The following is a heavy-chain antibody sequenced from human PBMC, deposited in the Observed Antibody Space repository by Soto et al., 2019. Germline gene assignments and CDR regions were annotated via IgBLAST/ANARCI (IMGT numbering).Heavy chain of an antibody. J-gene: IGHJ4*02. CDR2: IYDSGST. D-gene: IGHD3-10*01. CDR1: GGSITSGGYY. Sequence: SETLSLTCTVSGGSITSGGYYWSWIRQHPGKGLEWLGYIYDSGSTFYNPSLRSRITLSVDTSKNQFSLKLSSVTVADTAVYFCARKQAGYFYGIDYWGQGTLVTVSS. V-gene: IGHV4-31*03. CDR3: ARKQAGYFYGIDY.